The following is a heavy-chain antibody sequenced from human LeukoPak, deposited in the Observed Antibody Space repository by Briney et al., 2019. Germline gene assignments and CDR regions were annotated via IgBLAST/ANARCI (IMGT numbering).Heavy chain of an antibody. D-gene: IGHD3-22*01. J-gene: IGHJ4*02. Sequence: ASVKVSCKASGYTFTGYYMHWVRQAPGQGLEWMGWINPNSGGTNYAQKFQGRVTMTRDTSISTAYMELSRLRSDDTAVYYCARVRVPARGKIVVLPSYYFDYWGQGTLVTVSS. CDR2: INPNSGGT. V-gene: IGHV1-2*02. CDR1: GYTFTGYY. CDR3: ARVRVPARGKIVVLPSYYFDY.